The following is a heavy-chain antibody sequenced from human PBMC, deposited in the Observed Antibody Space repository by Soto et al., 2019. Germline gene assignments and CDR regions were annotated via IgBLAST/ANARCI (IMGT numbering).Heavy chain of an antibody. J-gene: IGHJ5*02. V-gene: IGHV3-15*07. CDR1: GFTFSNAW. Sequence: EVQLVESGGGLVKPGGSLRLSCEASGFTFSNAWMNWVRQAPGKGLEWVGRIKSKTDGGTTDYAAPVKGRFSISRDDSKNTLYLQMNSLKNEDTAVYYCTTVTTVTPLGFDPWGQGTLVTVSS. D-gene: IGHD4-17*01. CDR3: TTVTTVTPLGFDP. CDR2: IKSKTDGGTT.